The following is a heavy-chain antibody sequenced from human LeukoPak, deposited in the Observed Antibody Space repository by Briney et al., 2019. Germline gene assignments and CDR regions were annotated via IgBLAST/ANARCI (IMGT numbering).Heavy chain of an antibody. CDR1: GGTFSRYA. D-gene: IGHD2-2*01. CDR2: IIPILGIT. Sequence: GASVKVSCKASGGTFSRYAINWVRQAPGQGLEWMGRIIPILGITHYAQKFQGRVTITADRSTSTAYMELSSLRSDDTAVYYCTRDRVVPNAGPRLYNWFDPWGQGTLVTVSS. CDR3: TRDRVVPNAGPRLYNWFDP. J-gene: IGHJ5*02. V-gene: IGHV1-69*04.